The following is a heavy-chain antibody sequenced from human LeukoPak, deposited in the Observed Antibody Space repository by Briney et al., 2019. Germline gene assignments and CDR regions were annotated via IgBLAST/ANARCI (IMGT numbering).Heavy chain of an antibody. CDR3: ARASRDYYFDY. CDR1: GYTFTSYY. V-gene: IGHV1-46*01. J-gene: IGHJ4*02. CDR2: INPSGGST. D-gene: IGHD2-2*01. Sequence: ASVKVSCTASGYTFTSYYMHWVRQAPGQGLEWMGIINPSGGSTSYAQKFQGRVTMTRDTSTSTVYMELSSLRSEDTAVYYCARASRDYYFDYWGQGTLVTVSS.